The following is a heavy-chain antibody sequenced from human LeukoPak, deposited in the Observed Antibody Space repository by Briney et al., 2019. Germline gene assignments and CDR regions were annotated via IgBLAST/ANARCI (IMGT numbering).Heavy chain of an antibody. J-gene: IGHJ4*02. V-gene: IGHV3-48*03. D-gene: IGHD2-15*01. CDR1: GFTFSSYE. Sequence: PGGSLRLSCAASGFTFSSYEMNWVRQALGKGLEWVSYISSSGSTIYYADSVKGRFTISRDNAKNSLYLQMNSLRAEDTAVYYCARDSPCSGGSCYDYWGQGTLVTVSS. CDR2: ISSSGSTI. CDR3: ARDSPCSGGSCYDY.